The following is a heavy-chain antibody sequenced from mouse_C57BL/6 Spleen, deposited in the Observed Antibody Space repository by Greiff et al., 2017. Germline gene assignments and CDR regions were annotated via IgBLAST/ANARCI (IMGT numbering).Heavy chain of an antibody. CDR3: ARHFYYGSSYWYCDV. V-gene: IGHV5-9*01. J-gene: IGHJ1*03. CDR1: GFTFSSYT. CDR2: ISGGGGNT. Sequence: EVHLVESGGGLVKPGGSLKLSCAASGFTFSSYTMSWVRQTPEKRLEWVATISGGGGNTYYPDSVKGRFTISRDNAKNTLYLQMSSLRSEDTALYYCARHFYYGSSYWYCDVWGTGTTVTVSS. D-gene: IGHD1-1*01.